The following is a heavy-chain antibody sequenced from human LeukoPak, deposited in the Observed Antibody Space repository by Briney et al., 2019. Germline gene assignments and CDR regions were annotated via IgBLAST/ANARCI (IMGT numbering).Heavy chain of an antibody. J-gene: IGHJ4*02. V-gene: IGHV4-59*08. CDR3: ERHAGRTGGDD. D-gene: IGHD2-15*01. CDR1: GGSISSYY. Sequence: SETLSLTCTVSGGSISSYYWSWIRLPPGKGLEWIGYISYSGSNNYNPSLKSRVTISVDPSKNQFSLKQISVSAADTAVYYSERHAGRTGGDDWGQGTLVTVS. CDR2: ISYSGSN.